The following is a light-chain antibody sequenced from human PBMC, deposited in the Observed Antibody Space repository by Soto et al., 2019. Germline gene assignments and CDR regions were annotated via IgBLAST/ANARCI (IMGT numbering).Light chain of an antibody. CDR2: KAS. Sequence: DIQMTQSPSTLSASVGDRVTITCRASQSISTRLAWYQQKPGRAPNLLIYKASDLKTGVPSRFSGSGSGTEFTLSITTLQPDDFATYYCPHSGTFGQGNKVEIK. V-gene: IGKV1-5*03. CDR1: QSISTR. CDR3: PHSGT. J-gene: IGKJ1*01.